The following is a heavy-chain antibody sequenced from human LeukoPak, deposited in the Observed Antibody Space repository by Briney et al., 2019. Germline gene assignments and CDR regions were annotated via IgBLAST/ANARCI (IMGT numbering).Heavy chain of an antibody. Sequence: SETLSLTCTVSGGSISSSSYYWGWIRQPPGKGLEWIGGIYYSGSTYYNPSLKSRVTISVDTSKNQFSLKLSSVTAADTAVYYCARHAAGTGYYGMDVWGQGTTVTVSS. D-gene: IGHD6-13*01. V-gene: IGHV4-39*01. CDR3: ARHAAGTGYYGMDV. CDR2: IYYSGST. J-gene: IGHJ6*02. CDR1: GGSISSSSYY.